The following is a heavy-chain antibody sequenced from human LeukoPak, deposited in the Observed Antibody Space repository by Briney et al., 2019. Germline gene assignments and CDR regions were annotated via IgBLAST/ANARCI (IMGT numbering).Heavy chain of an antibody. V-gene: IGHV4-34*01. Sequence: PSETLSLTCAVYGGSFSGYYWSWIRQPPGKGLEWIGEINHSGSTNYNPSLKSRVTISVDTSKNQFSLKLSSVTAADTAVYYCAGRYSSGYYQHWGQGTLVTVSS. CDR2: INHSGST. CDR3: AGRYSSGYYQH. CDR1: GGSFSGYY. D-gene: IGHD6-19*01. J-gene: IGHJ1*01.